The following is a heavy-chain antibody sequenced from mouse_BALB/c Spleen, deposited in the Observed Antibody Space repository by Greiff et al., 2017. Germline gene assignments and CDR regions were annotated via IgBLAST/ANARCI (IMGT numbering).Heavy chain of an antibody. J-gene: IGHJ4*01. D-gene: IGHD2-1*01. CDR2: ILPGSGST. V-gene: IGHV1-9*01. CDR3: VRYCNYGEDAMDY. Sequence: VQLQQSGAELMKPGASVKLSCKATGYTFSSYWIEWVKQRPGHGLEWIGEILPGSGSTNYNEKFKSKATFTADTSSNPAYMQLSSLTSEDSAVYYCVRYCNYGEDAMDYWGQGTSVTVSS. CDR1: GYTFSSYW.